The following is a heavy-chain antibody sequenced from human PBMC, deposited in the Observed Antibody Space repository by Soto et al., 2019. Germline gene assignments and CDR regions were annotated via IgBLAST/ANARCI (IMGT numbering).Heavy chain of an antibody. V-gene: IGHV4-30-2*01. CDR3: ARGGITIFGVSRGWFDP. CDR2: IYHSGST. Sequence: SETLSLTCTVSGGSFKSGSYSWSWIRQPPGKGLEWIGYIYHSGSTYYNPSLKSRVTISIDRSKNQFSLKLSSVTAADTAVYYCARGGITIFGVSRGWFDPWGQGTLVTVS. CDR1: GGSFKSGSYS. J-gene: IGHJ5*02. D-gene: IGHD3-3*01.